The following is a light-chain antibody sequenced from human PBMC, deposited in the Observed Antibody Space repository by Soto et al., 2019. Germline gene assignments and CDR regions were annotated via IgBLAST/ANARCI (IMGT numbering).Light chain of an antibody. Sequence: EIVLTQSPGTLSLSPGERATLSCRASQSVSSSYLAWYQHKPGQAPRLLISGTSSRATGIPYRFSGSGAGTDFTLTISRLEPEDFAVYYCQQYGTTPWTFGQGTKVEVK. J-gene: IGKJ1*01. CDR2: GTS. CDR1: QSVSSSY. CDR3: QQYGTTPWT. V-gene: IGKV3-20*01.